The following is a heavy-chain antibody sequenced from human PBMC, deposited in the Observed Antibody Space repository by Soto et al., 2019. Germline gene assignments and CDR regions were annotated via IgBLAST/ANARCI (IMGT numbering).Heavy chain of an antibody. Sequence: SCAASGFTFSSYAVSWVRQAPGKGPEWISSISGSGSTIYYADSVKGRFTISRDNSKNTLYLQMSSLRAEDTAVYYCAKVFYYYDSSGYYYFDYWGQGTLVTV. D-gene: IGHD3-22*01. CDR1: GFTFSSYA. V-gene: IGHV3-23*01. J-gene: IGHJ4*02. CDR2: ISGSGSTI. CDR3: AKVFYYYDSSGYYYFDY.